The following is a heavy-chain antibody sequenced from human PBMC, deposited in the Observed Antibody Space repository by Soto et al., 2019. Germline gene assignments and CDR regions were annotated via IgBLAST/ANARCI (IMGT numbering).Heavy chain of an antibody. V-gene: IGHV3-74*01. J-gene: IGHJ4*01. CDR3: ARDLSGRVDY. CDR1: GFTFSSYW. Sequence: EVHLVESGGGLVQPGGSLRLSCAASGFTFSSYWMHWVRQVPGKGLEWVSRTNEDGTTINYADSVRGRFTISRDNAKNALYLLMSSLRAEDTAVYCGARDLSGRVDYWGHGTLVTVSA. CDR2: TNEDGTTI.